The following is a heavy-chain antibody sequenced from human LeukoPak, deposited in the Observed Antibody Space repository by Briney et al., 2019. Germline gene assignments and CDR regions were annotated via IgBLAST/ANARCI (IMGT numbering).Heavy chain of an antibody. V-gene: IGHV3-23*01. J-gene: IGHJ6*04. CDR2: ISGSGTNT. CDR1: GFTFSSYA. Sequence: GGSLRLSCAASGFTFSSYAMSWVRQAPGKGLEWVSAISGSGTNTYYADSMKGRFTISRDNAKNSLYLQMNSLRAEDTAVYYCAELGITMIGGVWGKGTTVTISS. CDR3: AELGITMIGGV. D-gene: IGHD3-10*02.